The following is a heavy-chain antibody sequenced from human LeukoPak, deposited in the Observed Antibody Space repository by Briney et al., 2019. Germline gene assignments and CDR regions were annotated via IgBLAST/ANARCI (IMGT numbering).Heavy chain of an antibody. CDR3: ARGFGGWHFDY. CDR2: INHSGST. Sequence: SETLSLTCAVYGGSFSGYYWSWIRQPPGKGLEWIGEINHSGSTNYNPSLKSRVTISVDTSKNQFSLKLSSVTAADTAVYCCARGFGGWHFDYWGRGTLVTVSS. CDR1: GGSFSGYY. D-gene: IGHD6-19*01. J-gene: IGHJ4*02. V-gene: IGHV4-34*01.